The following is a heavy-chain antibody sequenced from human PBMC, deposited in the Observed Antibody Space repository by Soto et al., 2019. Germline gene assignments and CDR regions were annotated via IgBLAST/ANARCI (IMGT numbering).Heavy chain of an antibody. Sequence: GASVKVPCKTAGGAFSSYAISWVRQAPGQGLEWMGWISAYNGNTNYAQKLQGRVTMTTDTSTSTAYMELRSLRSDDTAVYYCARTTIVVVPAAMSGWGQGTLVTVSS. J-gene: IGHJ4*02. CDR3: ARTTIVVVPAAMSG. CDR1: GGAFSSYA. V-gene: IGHV1-18*01. CDR2: ISAYNGNT. D-gene: IGHD2-2*01.